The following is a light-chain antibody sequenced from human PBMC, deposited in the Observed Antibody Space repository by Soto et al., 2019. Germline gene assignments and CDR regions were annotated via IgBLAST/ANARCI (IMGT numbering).Light chain of an antibody. J-gene: IGLJ3*02. CDR1: SSDVGGYNY. V-gene: IGLV2-8*01. CDR2: EVS. CDR3: SSYAGSYNLWVFGSYAGSKNLWV. Sequence: QSALTQPPSASGSPGQSDTISCTGTSSDVGGYNYVSWYQQHPGKAPKLMIYEVSKRPSGVPDRFSGSKSGNTASLTVSGFQAEDEADYYCSSYAGSYNLWVFGSYAGSKNLWVFGGRTKLTVL.